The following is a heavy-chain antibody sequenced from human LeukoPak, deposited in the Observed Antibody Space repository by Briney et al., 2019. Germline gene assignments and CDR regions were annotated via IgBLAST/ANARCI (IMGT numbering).Heavy chain of an antibody. V-gene: IGHV3-23*01. J-gene: IGHJ4*02. Sequence: GGSLRLSCAASGFTFSSYAMSWVRQAPGKGLEWVSAISGSGGSTYYADSVKGRSTISRDNSKNTLYLQMNSLRAEDTAVYYCAKARYYYDSSVPYYFDYWGQGTLVTVSS. CDR3: AKARYYYDSSVPYYFDY. CDR1: GFTFSSYA. D-gene: IGHD3-22*01. CDR2: ISGSGGST.